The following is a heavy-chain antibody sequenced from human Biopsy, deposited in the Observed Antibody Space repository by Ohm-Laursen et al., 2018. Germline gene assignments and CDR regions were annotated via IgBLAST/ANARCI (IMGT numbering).Heavy chain of an antibody. CDR1: GDSINNYY. CDR3: ARDRGYYSDRTVPGYFDL. J-gene: IGHJ2*01. V-gene: IGHV4-59*01. CDR2: VYYTGST. Sequence: ETLSLTCTVSGDSINNYYWSWIRQPAGKGLEWIGYVYYTGSTDYNPSLQSRVTISVDTSKNHFSLRLRSVTPADTAIYYCARDRGYYSDRTVPGYFDLWGRGALVTVSS. D-gene: IGHD3-22*01.